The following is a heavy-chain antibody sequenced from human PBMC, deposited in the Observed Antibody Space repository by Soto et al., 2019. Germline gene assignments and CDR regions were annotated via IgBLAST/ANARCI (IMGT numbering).Heavy chain of an antibody. V-gene: IGHV3-23*01. D-gene: IGHD2-8*01. Sequence: EGSLRLSCAASGFTFSSYSMSWVRQAPGKGLEWVSAISGSGGSTFYADSVKGRFTISRDNSKNTLYMQMNSLRAEDTAVYYCAKAIVLIVYATDWYFDLWGRGTLVTVSS. J-gene: IGHJ2*01. CDR3: AKAIVLIVYATDWYFDL. CDR2: ISGSGGST. CDR1: GFTFSSYS.